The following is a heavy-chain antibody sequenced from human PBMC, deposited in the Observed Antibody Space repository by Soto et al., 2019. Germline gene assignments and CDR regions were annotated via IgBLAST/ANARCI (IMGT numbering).Heavy chain of an antibody. D-gene: IGHD6-19*01. CDR3: AREEGIVVAKEHDAFDI. J-gene: IGHJ3*02. CDR2: IIPIFGTA. CDR1: GGTFSSYA. Sequence: SVKVSCKASGGTFSSYAISWVRQAPGQGLEWMGGIIPIFGTANYAQKFQGRVTITADESTSTAYMELSSLRSEDTAVYYCAREEGIVVAKEHDAFDIWGQGTMVTVS. V-gene: IGHV1-69*13.